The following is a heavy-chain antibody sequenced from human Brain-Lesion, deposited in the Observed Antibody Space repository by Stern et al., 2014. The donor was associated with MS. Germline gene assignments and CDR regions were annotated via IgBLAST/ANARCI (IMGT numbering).Heavy chain of an antibody. D-gene: IGHD3-22*01. CDR1: GYTFTGYY. CDR2: INPKRGGL. CDR3: ATYYYDSTGYNDF. V-gene: IGHV1-2*04. Sequence: VQLVESGAEVKKPGASVKVSCKASGYTFTGYYMHWVRQAPGQGLEWMGRINPKRGGLKYAQKFQGWVTMPRSTSLHPAYMELSRLRSGDTAVYYCATYYYDSTGYNDFWGQGTLVTVSS. J-gene: IGHJ4*02.